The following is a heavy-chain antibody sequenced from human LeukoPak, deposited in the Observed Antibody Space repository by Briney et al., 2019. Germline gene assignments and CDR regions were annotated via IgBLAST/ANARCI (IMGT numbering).Heavy chain of an antibody. V-gene: IGHV3-9*01. D-gene: IGHD3-10*01. CDR2: ISWNSGSI. Sequence: GGSLRLSCAASGFTFDDYAMHWVRQAPGKGLEWVSGISWNSGSIGYADSVKGRFTISRDNAKNSLYLQMNSLRAEDTALYYCAKGPMVRGVIIFDYWGQGTLVTVSS. CDR3: AKGPMVRGVIIFDY. CDR1: GFTFDDYA. J-gene: IGHJ4*02.